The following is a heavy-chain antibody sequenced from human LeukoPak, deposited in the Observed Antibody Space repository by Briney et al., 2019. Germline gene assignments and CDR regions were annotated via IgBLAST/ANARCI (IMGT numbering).Heavy chain of an antibody. D-gene: IGHD6-19*01. J-gene: IGHJ4*02. CDR3: TTEVPRIAVAGTSDY. CDR2: IKSKTDGGTT. V-gene: IGHV3-15*01. Sequence: GGSLRLSCAASGFTFSNAWMSWVRQAPGKGLERVGRIKSKTDGGTTDYAAPVKGRFTISRDDSKNTLYLQMNSLKTEDTAVYYCTTEVPRIAVAGTSDYWGQGTLVTVSS. CDR1: GFTFSNAW.